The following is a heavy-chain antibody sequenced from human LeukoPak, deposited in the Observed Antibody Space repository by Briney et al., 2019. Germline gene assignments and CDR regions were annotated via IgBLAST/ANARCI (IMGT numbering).Heavy chain of an antibody. CDR1: GFTFSNAW. J-gene: IGHJ6*02. CDR2: IKSKTDGGTT. D-gene: IGHD4-17*01. V-gene: IGHV3-15*01. CDR3: TTPVRVTNYYYYYGMDV. Sequence: PGGSLRLSCAASGFTFSNAWMSWVRQAPGKGLEWVGRIKSKTDGGTTDYAAPVKGRFTISRDDSKNTLYLQMNSLKTEDTAVYYCTTPVRVTNYYYYYGMDVWGQGTTVTVSS.